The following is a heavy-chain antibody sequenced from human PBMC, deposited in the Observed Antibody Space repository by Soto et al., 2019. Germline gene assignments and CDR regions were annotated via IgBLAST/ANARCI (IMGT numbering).Heavy chain of an antibody. J-gene: IGHJ4*02. V-gene: IGHV3-23*01. Sequence: GGSLRLSCAASGFTFSSYAMSWVRQAPGKGLEWVSAISGSGGSTYYADSVKGRFTISRDNSKNTPYLQMNSLRAEDTAVYYCAKAGSRFIAVAGYLSCYFDYWGQGTLVTVSS. CDR2: ISGSGGST. CDR3: AKAGSRFIAVAGYLSCYFDY. CDR1: GFTFSSYA. D-gene: IGHD6-19*01.